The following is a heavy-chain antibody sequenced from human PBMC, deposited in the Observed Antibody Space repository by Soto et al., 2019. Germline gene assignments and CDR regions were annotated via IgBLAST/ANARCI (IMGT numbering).Heavy chain of an antibody. Sequence: ASVKVSCKASGYTFTIYAMHWVRQAPGQRLEWMGWINAGNGNTKYSQKFQGRVTITRDTSASTAYMELSSLRSEDTAVYYCARGYSSSWLLDYWGQGTLVTVSS. D-gene: IGHD6-13*01. J-gene: IGHJ4*02. CDR2: INAGNGNT. CDR1: GYTFTIYA. V-gene: IGHV1-3*01. CDR3: ARGYSSSWLLDY.